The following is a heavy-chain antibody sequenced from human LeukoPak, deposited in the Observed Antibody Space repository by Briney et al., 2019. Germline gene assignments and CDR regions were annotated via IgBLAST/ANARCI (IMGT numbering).Heavy chain of an antibody. V-gene: IGHV1-69*13. CDR3: ARVLDIVVVPAAIGHYYMDV. J-gene: IGHJ6*03. D-gene: IGHD2-2*03. CDR2: IIPIFGTA. CDR1: GGTFSSYA. Sequence: ASVKVSCKASGGTFSSYAISWVRQAPGQGLEWMGGIIPIFGTANYAQKFQGRVTITADESTSTAYMELSSLRSEDTAVYYCARVLDIVVVPAAIGHYYMDVWGKGTTVTVSS.